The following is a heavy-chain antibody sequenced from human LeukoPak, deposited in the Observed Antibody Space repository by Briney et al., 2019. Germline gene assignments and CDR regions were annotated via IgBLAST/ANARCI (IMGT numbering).Heavy chain of an antibody. V-gene: IGHV3-33*01. CDR3: AREGPRGNSQFDY. CDR1: XYG. J-gene: IGHJ4*02. Sequence: XYGMHWVRQAPXKXLEWVALIWYDGSNKYYTDSVKGRFTISRDNSKNTLYLEMNSLRAEDTAIYYCAREGPRGNSQFDYWGQGTLVTVSS. D-gene: IGHD2/OR15-2a*01. CDR2: IWYDGSNK.